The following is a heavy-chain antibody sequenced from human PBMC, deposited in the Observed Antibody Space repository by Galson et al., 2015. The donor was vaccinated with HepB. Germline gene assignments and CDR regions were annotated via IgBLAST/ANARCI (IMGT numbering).Heavy chain of an antibody. D-gene: IGHD5-24*01. V-gene: IGHV6-1*01. J-gene: IGHJ3*02. Sequence: ISGDSVFSNNVAWNWIRQSPSRGLEWLGRTYYRSKWYNNYAVSVKSRITINLDTSKNQLSLQLNSVTPEDTAVYYCARGQFSGFDIWGRGTMVTVSS. CDR2: TYYRSKWYN. CDR3: ARGQFSGFDI. CDR1: GDSVFSNNVA.